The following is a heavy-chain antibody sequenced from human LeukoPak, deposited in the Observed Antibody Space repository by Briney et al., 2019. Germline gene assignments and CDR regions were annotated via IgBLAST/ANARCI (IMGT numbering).Heavy chain of an antibody. Sequence: ASVRVSCKASGYTFTSYYMHWVRQAPGQGLEWMGIINPSGGSTSYAQKFQGRVTMTRDTSTSTVYMELSSLRSEDTAVYYCASSRSIRWWFDPWGQGTLVTVSS. CDR3: ASSRSIRWWFDP. J-gene: IGHJ5*02. V-gene: IGHV1-46*01. CDR1: GYTFTSYY. CDR2: INPSGGST. D-gene: IGHD3-10*01.